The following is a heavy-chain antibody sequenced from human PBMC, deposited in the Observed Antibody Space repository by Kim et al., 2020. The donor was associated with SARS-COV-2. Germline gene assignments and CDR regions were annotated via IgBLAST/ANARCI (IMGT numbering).Heavy chain of an antibody. CDR3: ARDYSSSWYTVYYYGMDV. Sequence: SETLSLTCTVSGGSISSGGYYWSWIRQHPGKGLEWIGYIYYSGSTYYNPSLKSRVTISVDTSKNQFSLKLSSVTAADTAVYYCARDYSSSWYTVYYYGMDVWGQGTTVTVSS. J-gene: IGHJ6*02. CDR2: IYYSGST. CDR1: GGSISSGGYY. D-gene: IGHD6-13*01. V-gene: IGHV4-31*03.